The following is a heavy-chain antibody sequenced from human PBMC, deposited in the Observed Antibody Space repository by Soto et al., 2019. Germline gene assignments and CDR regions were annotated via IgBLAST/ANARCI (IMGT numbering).Heavy chain of an antibody. V-gene: IGHV3-7*01. Sequence: EVQLVESGGGLVQPGGSLRLSCAASGFTFSSYWMSWVRQAPGKGLEWVANIKQEGSEKYYVDSVKGRFTISRDNAKNSRYLEMNSLRAEDTAVYYCARDVGYCISTSCYPDYYYGRDVGGQGTTVTGSS. CDR2: IKQEGSEK. J-gene: IGHJ6*02. CDR3: ARDVGYCISTSCYPDYYYGRDV. CDR1: GFTFSSYW. D-gene: IGHD2-2*03.